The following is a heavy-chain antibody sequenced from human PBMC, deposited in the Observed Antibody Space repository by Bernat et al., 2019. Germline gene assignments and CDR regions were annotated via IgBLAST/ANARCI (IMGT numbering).Heavy chain of an antibody. J-gene: IGHJ1*01. D-gene: IGHD4-17*01. CDR2: IIGDGGST. CDR1: GFTFVDYA. Sequence: EVQLVESGGGVVQPGGSLRLSCAASGFTFVDYAMHWVRQAPGKGLEWVSLIIGDGGSTYYADSVKGRFTISRDNSKNSLYLQMNSLRTGDTALYYCATTTTVTSAEYFQHWGQGTQVTISS. V-gene: IGHV3-43*02. CDR3: ATTTTVTSAEYFQH.